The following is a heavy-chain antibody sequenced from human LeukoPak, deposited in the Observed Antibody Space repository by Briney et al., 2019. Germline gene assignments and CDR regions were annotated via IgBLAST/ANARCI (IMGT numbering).Heavy chain of an antibody. V-gene: IGHV1-69*05. Sequence: AXVKVSCKASGGTFSSYAISWVRQAPGQGLEWMGGIIPIFGTANYAQKFQGRVTITTDESTSTAYMELSSLRSEDTAVYYCAAPVVGAFAFDIWGQGTMVTVSS. J-gene: IGHJ3*02. CDR3: AAPVVGAFAFDI. D-gene: IGHD1-26*01. CDR2: IIPIFGTA. CDR1: GGTFSSYA.